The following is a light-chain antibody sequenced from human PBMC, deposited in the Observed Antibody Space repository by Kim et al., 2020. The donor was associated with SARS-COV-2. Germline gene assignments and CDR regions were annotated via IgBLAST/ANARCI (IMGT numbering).Light chain of an antibody. CDR2: DVS. CDR3: CSYAGSYGGL. V-gene: IGLV2-11*01. Sequence: QSALTQPRSVSGSPGQSVTISCTGTSSDVGGYNYVSWYQQHPGKAPKLMIYDVSKRPSGVPDRFSGSKSGNTASLTISGLQAEDEADYYCCSYAGSYGGLFGGGTQRTVL. J-gene: IGLJ2*01. CDR1: SSDVGGYNY.